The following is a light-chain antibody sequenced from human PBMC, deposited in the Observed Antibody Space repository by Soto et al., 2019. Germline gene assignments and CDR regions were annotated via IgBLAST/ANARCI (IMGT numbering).Light chain of an antibody. Sequence: EIVLTQSPATLSLSPGERATLSCRASQSVSSYLAWSQQKPGQAPRLLIYDASSRATDIPARFSGSGSGTDFTLTIGSLEPEDFAVYYCQKGSTLPPEWTFGQGTKVESK. CDR2: DAS. V-gene: IGKV3-11*01. CDR3: QKGSTLPPEWT. CDR1: QSVSSY. J-gene: IGKJ1*01.